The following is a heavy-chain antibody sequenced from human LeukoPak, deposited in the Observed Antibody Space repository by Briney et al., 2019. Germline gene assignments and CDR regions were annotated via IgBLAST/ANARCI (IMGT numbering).Heavy chain of an antibody. Sequence: PSETLSLTCTVSGGSISSGSYYWSWIRQPAGKGLEWIGRIYTSGSTNYNPSLKSRVTISVDASKNQFSLKLSSVTAADTAVYYCARDGYCSGGSCYLGNDAFDIWGQGTMVTVSS. CDR2: IYTSGST. CDR3: ARDGYCSGGSCYLGNDAFDI. V-gene: IGHV4-61*02. CDR1: GGSISSGSYY. D-gene: IGHD2-15*01. J-gene: IGHJ3*02.